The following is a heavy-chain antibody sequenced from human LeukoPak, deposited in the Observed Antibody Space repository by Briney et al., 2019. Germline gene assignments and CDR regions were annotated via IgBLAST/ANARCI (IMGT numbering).Heavy chain of an antibody. CDR1: GFTFRTYS. J-gene: IGHJ6*02. CDR3: ARDLPDYGMDV. V-gene: IGHV3-30*03. Sequence: PGRSLRLSCAASGFTFRTYSIHWVRQAPGKGLEWVTVVSADGRTQLYSDSVKGRFTVSRDNSLNTLHLQMNSLKTEDTAVYYCARDLPDYGMDVWGQGTTVTVSS. CDR2: VSADGRTQ.